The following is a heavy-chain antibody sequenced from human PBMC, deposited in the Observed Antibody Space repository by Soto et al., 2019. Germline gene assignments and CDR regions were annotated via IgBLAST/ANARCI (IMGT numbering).Heavy chain of an antibody. V-gene: IGHV3-30-3*01. Sequence: QVQLVESGGGVVQPGRSLRLSCAASGFTFSSYAMHWVRQAPGKGREWVAVISYDGSNKYYADSVKGRFTISRDNSKNTLYLQMNSLRAEDTAVYYCARDVLFLEYHGAFDIWGQGTMVTVSS. CDR3: ARDVLFLEYHGAFDI. J-gene: IGHJ3*02. CDR1: GFTFSSYA. CDR2: ISYDGSNK. D-gene: IGHD2-2*01.